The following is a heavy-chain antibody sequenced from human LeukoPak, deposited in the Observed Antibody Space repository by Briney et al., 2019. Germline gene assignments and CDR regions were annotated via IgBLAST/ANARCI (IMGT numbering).Heavy chain of an antibody. CDR1: GDSIGTYY. CDR3: ARDRHWTNDWVFDY. CDR2: IYYSGYT. J-gene: IGHJ4*02. D-gene: IGHD1/OR15-1a*01. Sequence: PSETLSLTCTVSGDSIGTYYWSWIRQPPGKGLEWIGYIYYSGYTDYNPSLKSRVTISLHTSKNQFSLNLSSVTAADTAVYYCARDRHWTNDWVFDYWGQGTLVTVSS. V-gene: IGHV4-59*01.